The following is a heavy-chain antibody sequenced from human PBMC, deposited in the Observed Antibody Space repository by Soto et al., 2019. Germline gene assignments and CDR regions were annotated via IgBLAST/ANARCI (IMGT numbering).Heavy chain of an antibody. CDR2: ISSSSSYI. CDR1: GFTFSSYS. CDR3: ARGKANTAMVFDY. D-gene: IGHD5-18*01. Sequence: GGSLRLSCAASGFTFSSYSMNWVRQAPGKGLEWVSSISSSSSYIYYADSVKGRFTISRDNAKNSPYLQMNSLRAEDTAVYYCARGKANTAMVFDYWGQGTLVTVSS. V-gene: IGHV3-21*01. J-gene: IGHJ4*02.